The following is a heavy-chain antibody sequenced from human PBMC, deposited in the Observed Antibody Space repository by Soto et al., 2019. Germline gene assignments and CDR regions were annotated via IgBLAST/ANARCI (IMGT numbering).Heavy chain of an antibody. CDR1: GFTFSSYS. J-gene: IGHJ6*02. V-gene: IGHV3-21*01. Sequence: VGSLRLSCAASGFTFSSYSMNWVRQAPGKGLEWVSSISSSSSYIYYADSVEGRFTISRDNAKNSLYLQMNSLRAEDTAVYYCARFQSLTGTTWDYYYYGMDVWGQGTTVTVSS. D-gene: IGHD1-7*01. CDR2: ISSSSSYI. CDR3: ARFQSLTGTTWDYYYYGMDV.